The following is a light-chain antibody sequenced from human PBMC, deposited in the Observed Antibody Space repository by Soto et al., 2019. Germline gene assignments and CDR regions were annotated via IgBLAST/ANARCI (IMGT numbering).Light chain of an antibody. CDR2: DVS. V-gene: IGLV2-14*03. CDR1: KSDVGSSNY. J-gene: IGLJ3*02. Sequence: QYVLAQPASVSGSPGQAITISCTGTKSDVGSSNYVSWYQHHPGKAPQLIIFDVSDRPSGVSPRFSGSKSGNTASLIISGLLAEDEAYYYCSSYTRSNSGVFGGGTKLTVL. CDR3: SSYTRSNSGV.